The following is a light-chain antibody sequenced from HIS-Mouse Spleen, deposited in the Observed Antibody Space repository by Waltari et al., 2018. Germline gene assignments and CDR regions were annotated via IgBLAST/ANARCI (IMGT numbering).Light chain of an antibody. Sequence: QSVLTQPPSASGTPGQRVTISCSGSSSNIGSNTVNWYQQPPGTAPKLLIYSNTQRPSGVPDRFSGSNSGTSASLAISGLQSEDEADYYCAAWDDSLNGPVFGGGTKLTVL. V-gene: IGLV1-44*01. CDR1: SSNIGSNT. CDR3: AAWDDSLNGPV. CDR2: SNT. J-gene: IGLJ2*01.